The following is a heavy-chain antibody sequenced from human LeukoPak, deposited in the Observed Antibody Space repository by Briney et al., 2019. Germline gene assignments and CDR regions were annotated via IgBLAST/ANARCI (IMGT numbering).Heavy chain of an antibody. CDR1: GFTFNRFW. J-gene: IGHJ3*02. CDR2: IISDGSST. Sequence: PGGSLRLSCAASGFTFNRFWMHWVRQAPGKGPVWVSRIISDGSSTNYADSVKGRFTISRDNAKNTLYLQMNSLRAEDTALYYCAREDVDITVATSGAFDIWGQGTMVTVSS. D-gene: IGHD6-19*01. CDR3: AREDVDITVATSGAFDI. V-gene: IGHV3-74*01.